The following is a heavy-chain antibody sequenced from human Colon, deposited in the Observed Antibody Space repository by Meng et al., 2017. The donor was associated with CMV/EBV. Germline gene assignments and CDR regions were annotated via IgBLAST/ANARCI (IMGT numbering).Heavy chain of an antibody. D-gene: IGHD2-21*01. CDR3: ARDGAQGEDH. J-gene: IGHJ4*02. V-gene: IGHV3-48*04. CDR2: ISSSSSPI. CDR1: GFTFSTYS. Sequence: GESLKISCAASGFTFSTYSMNWVRQAPGKGLEWVSYISSSSSPIYYADSVKGRFTVSRDNAKNSLYLQMNSLRPDDTGVYYCARDGAQGEDHWGQGTRVTVSS.